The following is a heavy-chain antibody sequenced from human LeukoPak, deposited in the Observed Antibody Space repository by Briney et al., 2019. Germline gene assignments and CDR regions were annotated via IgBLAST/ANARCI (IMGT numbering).Heavy chain of an antibody. CDR2: VSGSGHST. D-gene: IGHD6-13*01. CDR3: ARRSSTFDY. CDR1: GFTFSSYN. Sequence: SGGSLRLSCAASGFTFSSYNMNWVRQAPGKGLEWVSTVSGSGHSTFYADSVKGRFTISRDNSKNTLYLQMNSLRAEDTAVYYCARRSSTFDYWGQGTLVTVSS. V-gene: IGHV3-23*01. J-gene: IGHJ4*02.